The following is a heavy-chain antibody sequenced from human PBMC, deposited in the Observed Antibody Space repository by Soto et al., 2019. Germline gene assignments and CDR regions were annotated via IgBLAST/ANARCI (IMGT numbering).Heavy chain of an antibody. D-gene: IGHD3-10*01. CDR1: GFTFSTYG. V-gene: IGHV3-30*18. CDR3: AKVEGSGSSYYFDY. Sequence: AGGSLRLSCAASGFTFSTYGMHWVRQAPGKGLEWVALISYDGSNKYYADSVKGRFTISRDNSKNTLYLQMNSLRAEDTAVYYCAKVEGSGSSYYFDYWGHGTLVTVSS. CDR2: ISYDGSNK. J-gene: IGHJ4*01.